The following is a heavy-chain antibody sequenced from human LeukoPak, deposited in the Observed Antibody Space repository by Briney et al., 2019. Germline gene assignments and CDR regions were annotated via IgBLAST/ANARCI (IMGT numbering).Heavy chain of an antibody. CDR1: GFTFSSYS. CDR3: ARSGCSGGSCYSQRGAFDI. V-gene: IGHV3-21*01. D-gene: IGHD2-15*01. CDR2: ISSSSSYI. Sequence: PGGSLRLSCAASGFTFSSYSMNWVRQAPGKGLEWVSSISSSSSYIYYADSVKGRFTISRDNAKNSLYLQMNSLRAEDTAVYYCARSGCSGGSCYSQRGAFDIWGQGTMVTVSS. J-gene: IGHJ3*02.